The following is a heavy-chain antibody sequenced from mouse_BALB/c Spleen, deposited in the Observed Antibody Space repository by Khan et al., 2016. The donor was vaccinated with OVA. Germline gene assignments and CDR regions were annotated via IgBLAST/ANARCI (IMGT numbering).Heavy chain of an antibody. Sequence: VQLQESGTELARPGASVKLSCKASGFTFNDYYITWVKQRPGQGLEWIGEIYPGRGNTYYNEKFKGKATLTADNSSNTAYLQLSSLTSEDTAVYFGTRRDTAWFAYWGQGTTLTVSA. CDR2: IYPGRGNT. J-gene: IGHJ3*01. CDR3: TRRDTAWFAY. D-gene: IGHD3-1*01. V-gene: IGHV1-76*01. CDR1: GFTFNDYY.